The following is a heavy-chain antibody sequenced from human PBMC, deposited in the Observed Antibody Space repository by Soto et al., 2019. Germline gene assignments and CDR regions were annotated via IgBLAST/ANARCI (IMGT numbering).Heavy chain of an antibody. D-gene: IGHD1-26*01. Sequence: QVPLVESGGGVVQPGRSLRLSCAASGFTFSSYGMHWVRQAPGKGLEWVAVISYDGSNKYYADSVKGRFTISRDNSKNTLYLQMNSLRAEDTAVYYCAKVSVGAPDDFDYWGQGTLVTVSS. V-gene: IGHV3-30*18. J-gene: IGHJ4*02. CDR2: ISYDGSNK. CDR3: AKVSVGAPDDFDY. CDR1: GFTFSSYG.